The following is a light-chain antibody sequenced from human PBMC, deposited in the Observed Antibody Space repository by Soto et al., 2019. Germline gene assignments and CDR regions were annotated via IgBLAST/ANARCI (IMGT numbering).Light chain of an antibody. V-gene: IGLV2-23*01. J-gene: IGLJ1*01. Sequence: QSALTQPASVSGSPGQSITISCTGTSSDVGSYNLVSWYQQHPGKAPKVIICEGSKRPSGVSNRFSGSKSGNTASLTISGLQAEDEADYYCCSYAGSTTLYGFGTGTKVTVL. CDR3: CSYAGSTTLYG. CDR1: SSDVGSYNL. CDR2: EGS.